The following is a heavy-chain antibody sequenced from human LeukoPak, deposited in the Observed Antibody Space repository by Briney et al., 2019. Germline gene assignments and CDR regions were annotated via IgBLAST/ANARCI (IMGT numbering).Heavy chain of an antibody. D-gene: IGHD1-26*01. Sequence: ASVKVSCKASGYTFTSYAMHWVRQAPGQRLEWMGWINAGNGNTKYSQKFQGRVTITRDTSASTAYMELSSLRSEDTAVYYCARALVLVGATDFDYWGQGTLVTVSS. CDR1: GYTFTSYA. V-gene: IGHV1-3*01. CDR2: INAGNGNT. CDR3: ARALVLVGATDFDY. J-gene: IGHJ4*02.